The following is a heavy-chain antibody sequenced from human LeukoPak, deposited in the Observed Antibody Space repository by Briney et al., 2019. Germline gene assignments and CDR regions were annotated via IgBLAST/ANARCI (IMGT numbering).Heavy chain of an antibody. CDR3: ARGLMGGSYNYYMDV. V-gene: IGHV1-8*01. Sequence: VASVKVSCKASGYTFTSYDINWVRQATGQGLEWMGWMNPNSGNTGYAQKFQGRVTITRNTSISTAYMELSSLRSEDTAVYYCARGLMGGSYNYYMDVWGKGTTVTVSS. D-gene: IGHD3-16*01. CDR1: GYTFTSYD. CDR2: MNPNSGNT. J-gene: IGHJ6*03.